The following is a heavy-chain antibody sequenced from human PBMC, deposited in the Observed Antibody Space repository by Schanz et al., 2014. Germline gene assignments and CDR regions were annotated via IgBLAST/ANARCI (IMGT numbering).Heavy chain of an antibody. CDR1: GFTFSSYW. J-gene: IGHJ6*03. D-gene: IGHD2-2*01. CDR3: ARVKYCTITRCYRTETEGIYYMDV. CDR2: ISGSGGST. Sequence: EVQLVESGGGLVQPGGSLRLSCSASGFTFSSYWMHWVRQVPGKGLVWVSAISGSGGSTYYADSVKGRFTISRDNSKNTLYLQMKSLRAEDTAVYYCARVKYCTITRCYRTETEGIYYMDVWGKGTTVTVSS. V-gene: IGHV3-23*04.